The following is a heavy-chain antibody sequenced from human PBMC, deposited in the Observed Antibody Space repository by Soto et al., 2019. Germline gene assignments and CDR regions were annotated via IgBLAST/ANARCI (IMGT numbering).Heavy chain of an antibody. J-gene: IGHJ4*02. V-gene: IGHV3-23*01. CDR3: AKEGGRSLGDPYYFDY. D-gene: IGHD3-10*01. CDR2: ISGSGGST. Sequence: GGSLRLSCAASGFTFSSYAMSWVRQAPGKGLEWVSAISGSGGSTYYADSVKGRFTISRDNTKNTLYLQMNSLRAEDTAVYDCAKEGGRSLGDPYYFDYWGQGSLVTVSS. CDR1: GFTFSSYA.